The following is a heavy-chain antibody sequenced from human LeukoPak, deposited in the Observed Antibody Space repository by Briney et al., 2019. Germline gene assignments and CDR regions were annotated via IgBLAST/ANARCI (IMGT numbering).Heavy chain of an antibody. Sequence: PGGYLRPSCAATGFTFSSYAMSWVRQTPGKGLGWVSGISGTGGTTYYADSVKGRLTMSRATAKNTLYLQMNSLRTQHWAVDYCAKGYSSSGYDYWGQGTLVTVSS. CDR1: GFTFSSYA. V-gene: IGHV3-23*01. CDR2: ISGTGGTT. J-gene: IGHJ4*02. D-gene: IGHD6-13*01. CDR3: AKGYSSSGYDY.